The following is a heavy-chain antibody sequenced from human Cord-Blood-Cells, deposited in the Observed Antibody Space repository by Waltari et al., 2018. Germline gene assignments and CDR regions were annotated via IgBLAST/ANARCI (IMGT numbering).Heavy chain of an antibody. D-gene: IGHD4-4*01. J-gene: IGHJ5*02. V-gene: IGHV4-38-2*01. CDR2: IYHSGST. CDR3: ARMTTSWFDP. Sequence: QVQLQESGPGLVKPSATLSLTCAVSGYSISSGYYWGWIRQPPGKGLEWIGSIYHSGSTYYNPSLKSRVTISVDTSKNQFSLKLSSVTAADTAVYYCARMTTSWFDPWGQGTLVTVSS. CDR1: GYSISSGYY.